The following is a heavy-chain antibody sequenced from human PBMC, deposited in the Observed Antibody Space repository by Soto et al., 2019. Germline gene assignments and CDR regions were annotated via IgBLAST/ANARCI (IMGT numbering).Heavy chain of an antibody. CDR2: ISYDGSNT. D-gene: IGHD2-15*01. CDR3: ARDPSSYCSGGSCYDNWFDP. CDR1: GFTFSTYG. V-gene: IGHV3-30*03. Sequence: PGGSLRLSCAASGFTFSTYGMHWVRQVPGKGLEWVAVISYDGSNTYYADSVKGRFTISRDNSKNTLYLQMNSLRAEDTAVYYCARDPSSYCSGGSCYDNWFDPWGQGTLVTVSS. J-gene: IGHJ5*02.